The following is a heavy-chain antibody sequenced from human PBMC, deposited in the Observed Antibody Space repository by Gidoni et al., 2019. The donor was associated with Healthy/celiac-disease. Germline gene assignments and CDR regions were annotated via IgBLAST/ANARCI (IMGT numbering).Heavy chain of an antibody. J-gene: IGHJ3*02. Sequence: QVQLVQSGAEVKKPGASVKVSCKASGYTFTGYYMHWVRQAPGQGLEWMGWINPNSGGTNYAQKFQGWVTMTRDTSISTAYMELSRLRSDDTAVYYCARGGCSSTSCYYESYAFDIWGQGTMVTVSS. CDR1: GYTFTGYY. D-gene: IGHD2-2*01. CDR2: INPNSGGT. V-gene: IGHV1-2*04. CDR3: ARGGCSSTSCYYESYAFDI.